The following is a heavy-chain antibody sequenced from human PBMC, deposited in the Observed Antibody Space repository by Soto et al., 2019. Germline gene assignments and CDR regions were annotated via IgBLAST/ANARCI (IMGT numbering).Heavy chain of an antibody. V-gene: IGHV4-59*01. CDR2: IYYTGST. J-gene: IGHJ5*02. D-gene: IGHD1-20*01. CDR3: AREYTRWFDP. CDR1: GGSISNYY. Sequence: SETLSLTCTVSGGSISNYYWSWIRQPPGKGLEWVGYIYYTGSTSYNPSLKSRVAMSVDTSKKQISLKLTSVTAADTAVYYCAREYTRWFDPWGQGTLVTVSS.